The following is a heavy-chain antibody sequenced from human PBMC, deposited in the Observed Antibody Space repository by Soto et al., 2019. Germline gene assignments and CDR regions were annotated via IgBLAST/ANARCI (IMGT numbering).Heavy chain of an antibody. CDR2: ISGSGGST. CDR1: GFTFSSYA. J-gene: IGHJ4*02. CDR3: AKDYFSGYGPYYFDY. D-gene: IGHD3-16*01. Sequence: EVQLLESGGGLVQPGGSLRLSCAASGFTFSSYAMSWVRQAPGKGLEWVSAISGSGGSTYYADSVKGRFTISRDNSRNTLYLQMNSLRAEDTAVYYCAKDYFSGYGPYYFDYWGQGTLVTVSS. V-gene: IGHV3-23*01.